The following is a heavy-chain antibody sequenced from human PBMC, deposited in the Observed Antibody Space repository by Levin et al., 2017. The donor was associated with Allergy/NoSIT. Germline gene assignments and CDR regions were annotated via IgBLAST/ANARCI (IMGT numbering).Heavy chain of an antibody. CDR3: ASSPHSYSKGDY. CDR2: ISSSGTTT. Sequence: GGSLRLSCAASGFIFSSYEMNWVRQAPGKGLEWVSYISSSGTTTYYADSVKGRFAMSRDNAKNSLYLQMNSLRVEDTAVYYCASSPHSYSKGDYWGQGTLVTVTS. J-gene: IGHJ4*02. CDR1: GFIFSSYE. V-gene: IGHV3-48*03. D-gene: IGHD1-26*01.